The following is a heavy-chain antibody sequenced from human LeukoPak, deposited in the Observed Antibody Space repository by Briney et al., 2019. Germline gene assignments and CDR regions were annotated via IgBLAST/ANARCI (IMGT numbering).Heavy chain of an antibody. Sequence: SETLSLTCAVYGGSFSGYYWSWIRQPPGKGLEWIGEINHSGSTNYNPSLKSRVTISVDTSKNQFSLKLSSVTAADTAVYYCARLNRYDYVWGSYRYIYYYYMDVWGKGTTVTISS. J-gene: IGHJ6*03. CDR1: GGSFSGYY. D-gene: IGHD3-16*02. V-gene: IGHV4-34*01. CDR3: ARLNRYDYVWGSYRYIYYYYMDV. CDR2: INHSGST.